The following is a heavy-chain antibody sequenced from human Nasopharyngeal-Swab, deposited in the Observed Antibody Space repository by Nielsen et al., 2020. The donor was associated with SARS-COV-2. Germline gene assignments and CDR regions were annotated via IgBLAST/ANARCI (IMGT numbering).Heavy chain of an antibody. J-gene: IGHJ4*02. D-gene: IGHD5/OR15-5a*01. CDR3: ARRLGLRAPFDY. CDR1: GGSMSNFH. Sequence: SETLSLTCTVSGGSMSNFHWSWIRLSPGKGLEWIGYVYDSGSTKCNPSLNSRVTISVDTSKTQFSLKVRSVTAADTAVYFCARRLGLRAPFDYWGQGTPVTVSS. CDR2: VYDSGST. V-gene: IGHV4-59*08.